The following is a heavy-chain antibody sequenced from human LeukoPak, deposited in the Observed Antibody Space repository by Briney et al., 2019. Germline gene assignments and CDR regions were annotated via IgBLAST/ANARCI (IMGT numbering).Heavy chain of an antibody. CDR3: ARDPNYYDSSGPMVSAWFDP. V-gene: IGHV1-18*01. Sequence: ASVKVSCKASGDSFTNYGITWVRQVPGQGLEWMGWISVYNGNTNYAQKLQGRVTMTTDTSTSTAYMELRSLRSDDTAAYYCARDPNYYDSSGPMVSAWFDPWGQGTLVTVSS. D-gene: IGHD3-22*01. CDR1: GDSFTNYG. J-gene: IGHJ5*02. CDR2: ISVYNGNT.